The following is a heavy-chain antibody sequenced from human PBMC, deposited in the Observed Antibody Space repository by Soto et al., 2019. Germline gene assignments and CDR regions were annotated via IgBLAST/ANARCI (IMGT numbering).Heavy chain of an antibody. Sequence: EVQLVESGGGLIQPGGSLRLSCAASGFTVSSNYMSWVRQAPGKGLEWVSVIYSGGSTYYADSVKGRFTISRDNSKNTLYLQMNSLRAEDTAVYYCARDGRSSYGYRGLRGFDYWGQGTLVTVSS. CDR3: ARDGRSSYGYRGLRGFDY. CDR1: GFTVSSNY. CDR2: IYSGGST. D-gene: IGHD5-18*01. J-gene: IGHJ4*02. V-gene: IGHV3-53*01.